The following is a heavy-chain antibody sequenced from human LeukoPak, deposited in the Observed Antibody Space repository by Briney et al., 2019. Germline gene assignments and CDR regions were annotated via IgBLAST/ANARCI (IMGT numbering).Heavy chain of an antibody. J-gene: IGHJ4*02. Sequence: KPSETLSLTCSVSGGSISSYYWTWIRQPPGKGLEWIGYMYYSGSTNYNPSLKSRVTISVDTSKNQFSLELSSVTAADTAVYYCARPSSTAPPYYYDLWGQGTLVTVSS. CDR3: ARPSSTAPPYYYDL. V-gene: IGHV4-59*08. D-gene: IGHD3-16*01. CDR2: MYYSGST. CDR1: GGSISSYY.